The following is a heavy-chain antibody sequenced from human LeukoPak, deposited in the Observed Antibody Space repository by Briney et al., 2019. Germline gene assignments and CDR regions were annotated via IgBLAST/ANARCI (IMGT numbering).Heavy chain of an antibody. V-gene: IGHV3-7*01. D-gene: IGHD3-16*01. J-gene: IGHJ3*02. CDR3: ARPRGPADAFDI. CDR2: INQEGSEK. Sequence: GGSLRLSRAASGFTFSICWMNWLRQARGKGLEWVGNINQEGSEKHYVNSVRGRFTISRDNAKNSLYLQMNSLRAEDTAVYYCARPRGPADAFDIWGQGTMVTVSS. CDR1: GFTFSICW.